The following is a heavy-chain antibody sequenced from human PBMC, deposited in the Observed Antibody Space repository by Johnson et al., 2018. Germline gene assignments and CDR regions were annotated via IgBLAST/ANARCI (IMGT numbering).Heavy chain of an antibody. CDR3: ARVMYYDPPDI. J-gene: IGHJ3*02. Sequence: VQLVQSGGGLVQPGGSLRLSCAASGFTFSSYWMHWVRQAPGKGLVWVSRINSDGSSTSYADSVKGRFTISRDNAKNTLYLQMNSLRAEDTAGYYCARVMYYDPPDIWGQGTMVTVSS. CDR2: INSDGSST. D-gene: IGHD3-3*01. CDR1: GFTFSSYW. V-gene: IGHV3-74*02.